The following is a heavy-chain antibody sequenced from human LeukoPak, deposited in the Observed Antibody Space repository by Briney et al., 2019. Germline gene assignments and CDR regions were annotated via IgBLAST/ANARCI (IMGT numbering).Heavy chain of an antibody. CDR2: IKPSGGNT. Sequence: ASVKVSCKTSGYSFTSYNLHWVRQAPGQRLEWMGIIKPSGGNTNYAQKLRGRVTMTTDTSTSTAYMELRSLRSDDTAVYYCARAFSSSWACCAFDIWGQGTMVTVSS. J-gene: IGHJ3*02. V-gene: IGHV1-46*01. CDR1: GYSFTSYN. D-gene: IGHD6-13*01. CDR3: ARAFSSSWACCAFDI.